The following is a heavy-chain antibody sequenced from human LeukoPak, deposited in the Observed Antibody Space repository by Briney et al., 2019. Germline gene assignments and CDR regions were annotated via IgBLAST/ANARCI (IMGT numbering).Heavy chain of an antibody. CDR3: ARVGYSYGYFDY. J-gene: IGHJ4*02. CDR1: GFTFSSYS. V-gene: IGHV3-21*01. Sequence: GGSLRLSCAASGFTFSSYSTNWVRQAPGKGLKWISSISSSSSYINYADSVKGRFTISRDNAKNSLYLQMNSLRAEDTAVYYCARVGYSYGYFDYWGQGTLVTVSS. D-gene: IGHD5-18*01. CDR2: ISSSSSYI.